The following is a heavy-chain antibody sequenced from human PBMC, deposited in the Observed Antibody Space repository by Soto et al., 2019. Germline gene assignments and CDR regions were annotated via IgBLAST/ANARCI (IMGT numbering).Heavy chain of an antibody. D-gene: IGHD3-22*01. J-gene: IGHJ1*01. V-gene: IGHV3-64*01. Sequence: WVRQAPGKGLEYVSAISSNGGSTYYANSVKGRFTISRDNSKNTLYLQMGSLRAEDMAVYYCARDPRYYDSSGSTWGQGTLVTVSS. CDR3: ARDPRYYDSSGST. CDR2: ISSNGGST.